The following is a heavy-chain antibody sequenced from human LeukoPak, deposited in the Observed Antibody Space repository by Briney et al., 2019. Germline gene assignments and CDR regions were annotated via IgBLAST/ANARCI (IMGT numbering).Heavy chain of an antibody. J-gene: IGHJ3*02. D-gene: IGHD3-9*01. CDR2: ISYDGSNK. CDR3: ARDRAGTYYDILTGYYPDAFDS. Sequence: PGGSLRLSCAASGFTFSSYGMHWVRQAPGKGLEWVAVISYDGSNKYYADSVKGRFTISRDNSKNTLYLQMNSLRAEDTAVYYCARDRAGTYYDILTGYYPDAFDSWGQGTMVTVSS. CDR1: GFTFSSYG. V-gene: IGHV3-30*03.